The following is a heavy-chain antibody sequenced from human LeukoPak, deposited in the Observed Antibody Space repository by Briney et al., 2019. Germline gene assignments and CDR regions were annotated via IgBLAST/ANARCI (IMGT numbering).Heavy chain of an antibody. CDR2: MDRDGSEI. CDR3: ARDLDYSTFDN. J-gene: IGHJ4*02. CDR1: GFTFGTYW. V-gene: IGHV3-7*01. D-gene: IGHD3-10*01. Sequence: GGSLRLSCAASGFTFGTYWMSWVRQAPGKGLEWVANMDRDGSEINYVDSVRGRFTISRDNAKNSLSLQMNSLRAEDTAVYFCARDLDYSTFDNWGQGTLVTVSS.